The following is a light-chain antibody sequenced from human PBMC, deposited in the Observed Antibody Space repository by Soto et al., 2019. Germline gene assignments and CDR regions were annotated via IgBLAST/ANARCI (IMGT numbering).Light chain of an antibody. J-gene: IGLJ3*02. Sequence: QSVLTQPPSASGTPGQIVAISCSGSSSNIGRNPVNWYQQFPGTAPKLLIYTNDQRPSGVPDRFSGSKSGTSASLAISGLQSEDEADYYCAAWDDSLNGWVFGGGTKLTVL. CDR3: AAWDDSLNGWV. V-gene: IGLV1-44*01. CDR1: SSNIGRNP. CDR2: TND.